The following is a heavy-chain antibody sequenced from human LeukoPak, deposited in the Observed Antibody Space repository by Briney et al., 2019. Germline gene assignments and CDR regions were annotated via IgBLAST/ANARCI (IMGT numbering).Heavy chain of an antibody. V-gene: IGHV1-3*01. D-gene: IGHD3-10*01. CDR3: ARDGSYYYGSGSHGIDY. CDR1: GYTFTMYA. CDR2: INAGNGYT. Sequence: GASVKVSCKASGYTFTMYAIHWVRQAPGQRLEWMGWINAGNGYTKYSQKFQGRVTITRDTSASTTYMELRSLRSDDTAVYYCARDGSYYYGSGSHGIDYWGQGTLVTVSS. J-gene: IGHJ4*02.